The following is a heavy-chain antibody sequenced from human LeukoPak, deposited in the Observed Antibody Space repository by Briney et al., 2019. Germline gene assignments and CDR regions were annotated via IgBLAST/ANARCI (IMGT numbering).Heavy chain of an antibody. J-gene: IGHJ4*02. CDR2: IIPIFGTA. Sequence: GASMKISCKAFGGSFSSEAISWVRQAPGQGLEWMGGIIPIFGTANYAQKFQGRVTITTDESTSRAYMEVSSLRSEDTAVYYCGRKAGDCGGGSCYSIDYWGQGTLVTVSS. CDR1: GGSFSSEA. V-gene: IGHV1-69*05. D-gene: IGHD2-15*01. CDR3: GRKAGDCGGGSCYSIDY.